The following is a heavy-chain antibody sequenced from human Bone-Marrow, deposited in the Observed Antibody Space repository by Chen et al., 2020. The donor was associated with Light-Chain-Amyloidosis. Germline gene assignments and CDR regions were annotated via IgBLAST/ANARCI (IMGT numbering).Heavy chain of an antibody. J-gene: IGHJ3*02. D-gene: IGHD3-9*01. CDR3: AKDISYDDSLPGYPADAFDI. CDR1: GFAFSSYA. CDR2: ISGSGGSR. Sequence: SGGGLLQRGGSLRLSCAASGFAFSSYAMSWVRQAPGKGLEWVSTISGSGGSRYYGDSVKGRLTISRDHSKNALVLQMNSLRAEDTAVYYCAKDISYDDSLPGYPADAFDIWGQGTMVTVSS. V-gene: IGHV3-23*01.